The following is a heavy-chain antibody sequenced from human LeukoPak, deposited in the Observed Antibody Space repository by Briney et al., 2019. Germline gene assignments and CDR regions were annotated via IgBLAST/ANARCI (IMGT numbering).Heavy chain of an antibody. V-gene: IGHV1-2*02. CDR1: GYTFTGDY. D-gene: IGHD2-2*01. CDR2: INPNSGGT. J-gene: IGHJ4*02. Sequence: ASVKVSCKASGYTFTGDYMHWVRQAPGQGLEWMGWINPNSGGTNYAQKFQGRVTMTRDTSISTAYMELSSLRSDDTAVYYCATEYQLPPYFDYWGQGTLVTVSS. CDR3: ATEYQLPPYFDY.